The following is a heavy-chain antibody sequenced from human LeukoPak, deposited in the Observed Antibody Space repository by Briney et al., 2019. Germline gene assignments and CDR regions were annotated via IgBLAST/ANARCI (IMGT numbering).Heavy chain of an antibody. Sequence: ASVKVSCKASGYTFTCYYMHWVRHAPGQGLEWMGWINPNSGATKYAQKFQGRVTMTRDTSIRTAYMELSRLRSDDTAVYYCARDKVAAAGLQADDYYYYYMDVWGKGTTVTVSS. V-gene: IGHV1-2*02. CDR3: ARDKVAAAGLQADDYYYYYMDV. CDR2: INPNSGAT. D-gene: IGHD6-13*01. J-gene: IGHJ6*03. CDR1: GYTFTCYY.